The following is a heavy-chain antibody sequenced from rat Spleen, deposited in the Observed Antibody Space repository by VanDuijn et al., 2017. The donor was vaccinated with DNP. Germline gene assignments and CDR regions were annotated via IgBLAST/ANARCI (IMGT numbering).Heavy chain of an antibody. CDR3: ARLRLEWEVRAMDA. Sequence: EVQLQESGPGLVKPSQSLSLTCSVTGYSITSNYWGWIRKFPGNKVEWIGHISYSGTTSYNPSLKSRISITRDTSKNQFFLQLNSLTTENTAKYYCARLRLEWEVRAMDAWGQGTSVTVAS. J-gene: IGHJ4*01. D-gene: IGHD1-1*01. CDR1: GYSITSNY. CDR2: ISYSGTT. V-gene: IGHV3-1*01.